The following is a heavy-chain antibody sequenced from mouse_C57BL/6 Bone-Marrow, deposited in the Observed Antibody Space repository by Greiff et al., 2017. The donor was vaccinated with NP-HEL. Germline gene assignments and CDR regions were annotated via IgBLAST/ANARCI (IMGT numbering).Heavy chain of an antibody. CDR1: GFTFSSYA. CDR3: ARDVGYYGRSWYFDV. V-gene: IGHV5-4*01. CDR2: ISDGGSYT. Sequence: EVHLVESGGGLVKPGGSLKLSCAASGFTFSSYAMSWVRQTPEKRLEWVATISDGGSYTYYPDNVKGRFTISRDNAKNNLYLQMSHLKSEDTAMYYCARDVGYYGRSWYFDVWGTGTTVTVSS. J-gene: IGHJ1*03. D-gene: IGHD1-1*01.